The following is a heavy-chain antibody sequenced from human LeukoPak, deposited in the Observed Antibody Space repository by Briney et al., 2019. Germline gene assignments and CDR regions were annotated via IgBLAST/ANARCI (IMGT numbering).Heavy chain of an antibody. D-gene: IGHD2-15*01. CDR1: GFTFSSYE. J-gene: IGHJ4*02. Sequence: GGSLRLSCAASGFTFSSYEMNWVRQAPRKGLEWVSSISSSSSYIYYADSVKGRFTISRDNAKNSLYLQMNSLRAEDTAVYYCAREDCSGGSCYRLYFDYWGQGTLVTVSS. CDR2: ISSSSSYI. CDR3: AREDCSGGSCYRLYFDY. V-gene: IGHV3-21*01.